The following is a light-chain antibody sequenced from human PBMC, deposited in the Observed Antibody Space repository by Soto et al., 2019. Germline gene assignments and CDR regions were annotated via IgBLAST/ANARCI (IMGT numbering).Light chain of an antibody. V-gene: IGKV3-20*01. CDR3: HQFGSSPPAFT. Sequence: ESMLTQSPGTLSLSPGERAILSCRASHSVSTRYLAWYQQKPVQAPRLLIFGASIRATGIPDRFSGSGSGTDFTLTISRLEPEDFAVYYCHQFGSSPPAFTFGQGTKLEI. CDR2: GAS. J-gene: IGKJ2*01. CDR1: HSVSTRY.